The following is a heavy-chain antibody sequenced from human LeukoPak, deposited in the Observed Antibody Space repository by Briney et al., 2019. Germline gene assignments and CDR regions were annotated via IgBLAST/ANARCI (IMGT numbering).Heavy chain of an antibody. CDR2: ISHSGST. J-gene: IGHJ4*02. Sequence: PSETLSLTCTVSGGSISSGDYYWSWIRQPPGKGLEWIGYISHSGSTSYNPSLKSRVTISVDTSNNEFSLRLTSVTAADTAVYYCARGGYYYDTCGPFDYWGQGTLATVSS. D-gene: IGHD3-22*01. CDR1: GGSISSGDYY. V-gene: IGHV4-30-4*01. CDR3: ARGGYYYDTCGPFDY.